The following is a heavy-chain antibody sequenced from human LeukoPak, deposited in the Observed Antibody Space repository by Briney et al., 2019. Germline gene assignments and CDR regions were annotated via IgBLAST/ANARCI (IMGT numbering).Heavy chain of an antibody. D-gene: IGHD5-18*01. CDR2: ISGDGGST. V-gene: IGHV3-43*02. Sequence: PGGSLRLSCAASGFTLEDYALPWVRKAPGRGLGWVSLISGDGGSTYYADSVKGRFTISRDNSKNSLYLQMNSLRTEDTALYYCAKGRYRLIDYWGQGTLVTVSS. CDR3: AKGRYRLIDY. J-gene: IGHJ4*02. CDR1: GFTLEDYA.